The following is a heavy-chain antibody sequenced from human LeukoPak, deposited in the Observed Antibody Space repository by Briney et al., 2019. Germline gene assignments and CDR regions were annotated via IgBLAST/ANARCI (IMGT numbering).Heavy chain of an antibody. J-gene: IGHJ5*02. CDR3: ARERCSSTSCLNWFDP. CDR1: GYTFTGYY. CDR2: INPNSGGT. V-gene: IGHV1-2*02. Sequence: ASVKVSCKASGYTFTGYYMHWVRQAPGQGLEWMGWINPNSGGTNYAQKFQGRVTMTRDTSISTAYMELSRLRSDDTAVYYCARERCSSTSCLNWFDPWGQGTLVTASS. D-gene: IGHD2-2*01.